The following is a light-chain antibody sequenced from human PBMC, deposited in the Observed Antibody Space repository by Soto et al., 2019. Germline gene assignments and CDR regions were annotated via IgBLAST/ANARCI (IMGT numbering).Light chain of an antibody. J-gene: IGKJ3*01. CDR2: AAS. CDR3: QKYNSAPRCT. Sequence: DIQMTQSPSSLSASVGDRVTITCRASQGISNYLAWYQQKPGKDPKLLIYAASTLQSGVPSRFSGSGSGTDFTLTISSLQPEDVATYYCQKYNSAPRCTFGPGTKVDIK. V-gene: IGKV1-27*01. CDR1: QGISNY.